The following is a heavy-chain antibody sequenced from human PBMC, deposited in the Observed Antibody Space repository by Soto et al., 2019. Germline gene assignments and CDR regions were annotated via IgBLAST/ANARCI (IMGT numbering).Heavy chain of an antibody. Sequence: PVGSLRLSCAASGFTFSSYDMHWVRQATGKGLEWVSAIGTAGDTYYPGSVKGRFTISRENAKNSLYLQMNSLRAGDTAVYYCARELRVAAAGTYYYYGMDVWGQGTTVTVSS. J-gene: IGHJ6*02. D-gene: IGHD6-13*01. CDR3: ARELRVAAAGTYYYYGMDV. CDR2: IGTAGDT. CDR1: GFTFSSYD. V-gene: IGHV3-13*01.